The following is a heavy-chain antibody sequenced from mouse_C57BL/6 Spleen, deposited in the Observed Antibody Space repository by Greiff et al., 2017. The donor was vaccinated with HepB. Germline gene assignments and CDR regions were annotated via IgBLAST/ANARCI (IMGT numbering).Heavy chain of an antibody. CDR2: IYPRSGNT. CDR3: AGWGDSSGSGFAY. Sequence: QVQLKESGAELARPGASVKLSCKASGYTFTSYGISWVKQRTGQGLEWIGEIYPRSGNTYYNEKFKGKATLTADKSSSTAYMELRSLTSEDSAVYFCAGWGDSSGSGFAYWGQGTLVTVSA. J-gene: IGHJ3*01. V-gene: IGHV1-81*01. CDR1: GYTFTSYG. D-gene: IGHD3-2*02.